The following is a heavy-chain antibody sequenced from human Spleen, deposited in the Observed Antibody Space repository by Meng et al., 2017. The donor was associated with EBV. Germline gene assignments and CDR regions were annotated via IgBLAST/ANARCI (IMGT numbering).Heavy chain of an antibody. CDR3: AILWAPVDY. J-gene: IGHJ4*02. D-gene: IGHD3-16*01. Sequence: QAQLHQPASGLVKPSHTLLRPGAISGDSVSSDIPAWNWIRQSPSGGLEWLGRTYYRSKWYNDYAVSVKSRITINPDTSKNQFSLQLNSVTAADTAVYYCAILWAPVDYWGQGALVTVSS. CDR2: TYYRSKWYN. V-gene: IGHV6-1*01. CDR1: GDSVSSDIPA.